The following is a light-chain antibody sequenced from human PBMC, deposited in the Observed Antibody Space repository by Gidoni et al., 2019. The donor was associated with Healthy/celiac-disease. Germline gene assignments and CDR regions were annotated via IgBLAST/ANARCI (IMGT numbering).Light chain of an antibody. V-gene: IGKV1-39*01. J-gene: IGKJ4*01. CDR1: QSISSY. CDR3: QQSYSTPLT. CDR2: AAY. Sequence: DIQMTQSPSSLSASVGDRVNINCRARQSISSYLNWYQQKPETATKLLIYAAYSVQSGVPSRFSGSVSGTGFTLTISSLQPEDFATYYCQQSYSTPLTFGGGTKVEIK.